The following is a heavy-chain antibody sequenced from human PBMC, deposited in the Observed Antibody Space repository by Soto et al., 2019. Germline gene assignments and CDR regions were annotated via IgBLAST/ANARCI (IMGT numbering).Heavy chain of an antibody. Sequence: QVQLQESGPGLVKPSQTLSLTCTVSGGSISSGGYYWSWIRQHPGKGLEWIGYIYYSGSTYYNPSLKCRVTISVDTSKNQFSLKLSSVTAADTAVYYCASSRRLVAATYLFDYWGQGTPVTVSS. CDR3: ASSRRLVAATYLFDY. J-gene: IGHJ4*02. CDR2: IYYSGST. CDR1: GGSISSGGYY. D-gene: IGHD2-15*01. V-gene: IGHV4-31*03.